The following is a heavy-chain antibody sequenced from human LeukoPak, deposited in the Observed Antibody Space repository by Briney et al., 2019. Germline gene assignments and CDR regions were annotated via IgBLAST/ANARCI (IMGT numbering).Heavy chain of an antibody. Sequence: GGSLRLSCAASGFTFNSAWMTWVRQAPGKGLEWVGQIQSGGTTDYAAPVKDRFTISRDDSKSTLYLQMNSLKTDDTAVYYCTTDNYADYIPDYWGQGTLVTVCS. J-gene: IGHJ4*02. CDR2: IQSGGTT. CDR1: GFTFNSAW. D-gene: IGHD4-17*01. V-gene: IGHV3-15*01. CDR3: TTDNYADYIPDY.